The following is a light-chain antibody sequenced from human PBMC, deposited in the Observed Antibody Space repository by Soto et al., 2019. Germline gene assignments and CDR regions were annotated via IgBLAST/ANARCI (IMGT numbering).Light chain of an antibody. CDR2: AAS. J-gene: IGKJ1*01. CDR1: QSVSSSQ. V-gene: IGKV3-20*01. Sequence: IVLTQSPDTLSLSPGERATLSCRASQSVSSSQLVWYQQKPGQAPRLLIYAASSRATGIPDRFSGSGSGTYFTLTVSDLETEDFAVYYCQHYANSVWTFGQGTKVEIK. CDR3: QHYANSVWT.